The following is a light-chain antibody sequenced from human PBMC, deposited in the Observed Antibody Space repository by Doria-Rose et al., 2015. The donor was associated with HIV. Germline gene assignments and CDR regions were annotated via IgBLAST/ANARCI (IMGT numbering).Light chain of an antibody. CDR2: KDT. Sequence: SPVVAMYKDTERPSGIPERFSGSNSGTAAILTISGTQVMDAADYYCQAWDSRTAVFGGGTKLTVL. J-gene: IGLJ7*01. CDR3: QAWDSRTAV. V-gene: IGLV3-1*01.